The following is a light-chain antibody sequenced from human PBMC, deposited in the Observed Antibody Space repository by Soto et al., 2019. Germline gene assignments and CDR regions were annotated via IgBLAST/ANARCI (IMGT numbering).Light chain of an antibody. V-gene: IGKV3-20*01. Sequence: EIVLTQSPGTLSLSPGERATLSCRASQSVSSSYLAWYQQKPGQDPRLLIYGASSRATGIPDRFSGSGSGTDFTLTISRLEPEDFAVYYCQQYGSSPQTLGQGTKVDIK. CDR2: GAS. CDR3: QQYGSSPQT. J-gene: IGKJ1*01. CDR1: QSVSSSY.